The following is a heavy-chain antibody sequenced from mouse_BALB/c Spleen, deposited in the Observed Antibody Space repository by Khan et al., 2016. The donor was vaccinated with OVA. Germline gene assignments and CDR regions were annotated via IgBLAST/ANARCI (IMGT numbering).Heavy chain of an antibody. V-gene: IGHV1-4*01. CDR2: INPSSGYT. J-gene: IGHJ2*01. CDR1: GYTFTSYT. CDR3: ARTHER. Sequence: QMQLEESGAELARPGASVKMSCKASGYTFTSYTMHWVKQRPGQGLEWIGYINPSSGYTKYNQKFKDKATLTADTSSSTAYMQLSSLTSEDSAGYYCARTHERWGQGTTLTVAS.